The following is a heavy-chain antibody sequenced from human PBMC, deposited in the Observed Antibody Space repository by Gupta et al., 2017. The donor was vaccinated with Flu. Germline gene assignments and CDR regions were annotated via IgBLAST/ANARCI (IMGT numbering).Heavy chain of an antibody. CDR3: ARDCSSTSCYTAVGVGNWFDP. Sequence: VWVSRINSDGSSTSYADSVKGRFTISRDNAKNTLYLQMNSLRAEDTAVYYCARDCSSTSCYTAVGVGNWFDPWGQGTLVTVSS. J-gene: IGHJ5*02. CDR2: INSDGSST. D-gene: IGHD2-2*02. V-gene: IGHV3-74*01.